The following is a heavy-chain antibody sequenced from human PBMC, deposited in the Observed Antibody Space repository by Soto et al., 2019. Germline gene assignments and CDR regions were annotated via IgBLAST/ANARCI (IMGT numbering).Heavy chain of an antibody. CDR1: GYTFTGYF. CDR3: ARVIRGAYYNSPLDT. V-gene: IGHV1-2*02. D-gene: IGHD3-10*01. CDR2: INPYSGGA. J-gene: IGHJ5*02. Sequence: QVQLLQSGAEVKKPGASVKVSCKASGYTFTGYFMHCVRQAPGQGLEWMGWINPYSGGADYAQSLQGRVTMTRDTSISTVSMELSRLGFDDTAVYYCARVIRGAYYNSPLDTWGQGTVVTVSS.